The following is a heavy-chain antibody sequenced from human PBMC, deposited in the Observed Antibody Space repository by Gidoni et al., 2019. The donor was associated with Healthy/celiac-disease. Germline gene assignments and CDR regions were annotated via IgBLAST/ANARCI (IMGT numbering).Heavy chain of an antibody. CDR3: ARVGYCTGGVCYRNWFDP. D-gene: IGHD2-8*02. J-gene: IGHJ5*02. V-gene: IGHV4-38-2*01. CDR1: GYSISSGYY. CDR2: IYQSGST. Sequence: QVQLQESGPGLVTPSETLSLTCAVSGYSISSGYYWGWIRQPPGKGLEWIGSIYQSGSTYYNPSLKSRVTISVDTSKNQFSLKLSSVTAADTAVYYCARVGYCTGGVCYRNWFDPWGQGTLVTVSS.